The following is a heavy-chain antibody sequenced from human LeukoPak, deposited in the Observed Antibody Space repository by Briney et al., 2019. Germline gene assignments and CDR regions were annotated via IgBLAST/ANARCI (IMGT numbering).Heavy chain of an antibody. CDR3: ARVEVLTLFGVVTDYYGMDV. Sequence: QAGGSLRLSCAASGFTVSNNHMNWVRQAPGKGLEWVSLIYDGGSTYYADSVKGRFTISRDNAKNSLYLQMNSLRDEDTAVYYCARVEVLTLFGVVTDYYGMDVWGQGTTVTVSS. D-gene: IGHD3-3*01. J-gene: IGHJ6*02. CDR1: GFTVSNNH. V-gene: IGHV3-53*01. CDR2: IYDGGST.